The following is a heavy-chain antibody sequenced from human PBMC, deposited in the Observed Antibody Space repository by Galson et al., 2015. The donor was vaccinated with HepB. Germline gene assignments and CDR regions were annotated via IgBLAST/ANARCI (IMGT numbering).Heavy chain of an antibody. Sequence: SVKVSCKASGFTFNSYGFTWVRQAPGQGLEWIGWISAYNGNTDYAQKFQGRVTMTTDTSTTTAYLDLGSLRSDDTAVYYCARYHGDYRAFDYWGQGTLVTVSS. CDR2: ISAYNGNT. CDR3: ARYHGDYRAFDY. V-gene: IGHV1-18*01. D-gene: IGHD4-17*01. J-gene: IGHJ4*02. CDR1: GFTFNSYG.